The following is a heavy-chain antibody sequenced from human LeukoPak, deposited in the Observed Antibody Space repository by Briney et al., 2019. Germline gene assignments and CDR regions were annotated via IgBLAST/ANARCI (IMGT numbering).Heavy chain of an antibody. CDR3: ARGPSGYDSVEV. J-gene: IGHJ6*03. CDR1: GYTIIDYY. D-gene: IGHD1-26*01. V-gene: IGHV1-2*02. Sequence: ASVKVSCKASGYTIIDYYVHWVRQAPGQGLECMGWINPKSGDTNYAQKFEGRVTMTRDTSISTAYMELSGLRSDDTAVYYCARGPSGYDSVEVWGKGTTVIVSS. CDR2: INPKSGDT.